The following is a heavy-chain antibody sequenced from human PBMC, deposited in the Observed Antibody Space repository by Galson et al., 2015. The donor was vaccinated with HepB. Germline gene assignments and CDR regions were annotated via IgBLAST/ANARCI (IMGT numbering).Heavy chain of an antibody. CDR3: AREYRDYGELRWFDP. Sequence: SVKVSCKASGGTFSSYAISWVRQAPGQGLEWMGGIIPIFGTANYAQKFQGRVTITADESTSTAYMELSSLRSEDTAVYYCAREYRDYGELRWFDPWGQGTLVTVSS. CDR2: IIPIFGTA. J-gene: IGHJ5*02. D-gene: IGHD4-17*01. CDR1: GGTFSSYA. V-gene: IGHV1-69*13.